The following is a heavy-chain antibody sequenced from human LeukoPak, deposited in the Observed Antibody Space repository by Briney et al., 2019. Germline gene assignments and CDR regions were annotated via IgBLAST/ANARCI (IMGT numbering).Heavy chain of an antibody. D-gene: IGHD2-15*01. Sequence: SETLSLTCIVSGGSINSYYWSWIRQPPGKGLEWIGHINYSGSTYYNPSLKSRITISVDTSQNQFSLYLSSVTAADTALYYCARGARDSCSGGGCYSFDPWGQGTLVTVSS. CDR3: ARGARDSCSGGGCYSFDP. J-gene: IGHJ5*02. CDR1: GGSINSYY. CDR2: INYSGST. V-gene: IGHV4-59*08.